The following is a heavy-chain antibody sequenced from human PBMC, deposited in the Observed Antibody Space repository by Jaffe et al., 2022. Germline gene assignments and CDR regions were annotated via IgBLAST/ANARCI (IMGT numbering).Heavy chain of an antibody. CDR1: GGSISSYY. J-gene: IGHJ4*02. CDR3: ARFSVLVVSLSYYFDY. CDR2: IYYSGST. D-gene: IGHD2-8*02. Sequence: QVQLQESGPGLVKPSETLSLTCTVSGGSISSYYWSWIRQPPGKGLEWIGYIYYSGSTNYNPSLKSRVTISVDTSKNQFSLKLSSVTAADTAVYYCARFSVLVVSLSYYFDYWGQGTLVTVSS. V-gene: IGHV4-59*01.